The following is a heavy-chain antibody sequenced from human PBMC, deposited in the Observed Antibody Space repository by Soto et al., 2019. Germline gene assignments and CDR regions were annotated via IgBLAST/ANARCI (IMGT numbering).Heavy chain of an antibody. D-gene: IGHD1-26*01. CDR3: AKEGGGSYYFDYYYGMDV. Sequence: PGGSLRLSCAASGFTVSSNYMSWVRQAPGKGLEWVSVIYSGGSTYYADSVKGRFTISRDNSKNTLYLQMNSLRAEDTAVYNCAKEGGGSYYFDYYYGMDVWGQGTTVTVSS. J-gene: IGHJ6*02. CDR2: IYSGGST. CDR1: GFTVSSNY. V-gene: IGHV3-53*01.